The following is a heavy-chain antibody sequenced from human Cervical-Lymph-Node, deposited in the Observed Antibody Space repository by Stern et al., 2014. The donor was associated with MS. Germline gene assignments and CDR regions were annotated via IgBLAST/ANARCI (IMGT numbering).Heavy chain of an antibody. CDR3: ARESGDKAPYYYGMDV. J-gene: IGHJ6*02. CDR2: INPSGGST. D-gene: IGHD6-25*01. Sequence: QLVQSGAEVKKPGASVKVSCKASGYTFTSYYMHWVRQAPGQGLEWMGIINPSGGSTSYAQKFQGRVTMTRDTSTSTVYMELSSLRSEDTAVYYCARESGDKAPYYYGMDVWGQGTTVTVSS. CDR1: GYTFTSYY. V-gene: IGHV1-46*01.